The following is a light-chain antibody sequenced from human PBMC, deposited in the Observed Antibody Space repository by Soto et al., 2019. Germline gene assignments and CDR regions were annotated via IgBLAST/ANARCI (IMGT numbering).Light chain of an antibody. CDR2: GAA. CDR1: QSVSSN. Sequence: EIVMTQSPATLSVSPGERATLSCRASQSVSSNLAWYQQKPGQAPRLLIYGAATRATGIPARFSGSGSGTEFTPIISSVQSEDFAVYYCQQYNNWPWGTFGQGTKLEIK. J-gene: IGKJ2*01. V-gene: IGKV3-15*01. CDR3: QQYNNWPWGT.